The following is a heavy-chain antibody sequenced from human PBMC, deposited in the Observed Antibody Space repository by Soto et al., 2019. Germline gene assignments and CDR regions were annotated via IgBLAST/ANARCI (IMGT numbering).Heavy chain of an antibody. CDR2: IDRDGGRT. D-gene: IGHD1-26*01. CDR3: ARGGSGTYGDYDGMDV. J-gene: IGHJ6*02. CDR1: GFTFSNYW. Sequence: EVQLAESGGGLVQPGGSLRLSCAVSGFTFSNYWMHWVRQAPGKGLVWVSRIDRDGGRTDYADSVKGRFTITRDDANNRLEVQMNSLRAEDTAVYYGARGGSGTYGDYDGMDVWGQGTTVTVSS. V-gene: IGHV3-74*02.